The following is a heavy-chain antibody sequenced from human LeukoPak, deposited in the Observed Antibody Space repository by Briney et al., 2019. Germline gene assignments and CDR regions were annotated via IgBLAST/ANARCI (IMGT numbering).Heavy chain of an antibody. D-gene: IGHD2-21*02. V-gene: IGHV3-30*18. CDR3: AKDLLAVTAPKAYFDF. CDR2: ISYDGSEK. J-gene: IGHJ4*02. Sequence: GGSLRLSCTVSGFIFSSSGIHWVRQAPGKGLVWVAGISYDGSEKYYAESVKGRFTISRDYSKTTVYLQMNRLEIEDTAVYYCAKDLLAVTAPKAYFDFWGQGTLVTVSS. CDR1: GFIFSSSG.